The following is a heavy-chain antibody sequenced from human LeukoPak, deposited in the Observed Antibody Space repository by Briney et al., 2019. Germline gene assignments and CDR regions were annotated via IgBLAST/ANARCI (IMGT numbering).Heavy chain of an antibody. D-gene: IGHD1-26*01. V-gene: IGHV3-23*01. CDR1: GFTFSSYA. Sequence: GGSPRLSCAASGFTFSSYAMSWVRQAPGKGLKWVSAISGSGGSTYYADSVKGRFTISRDNSKNTLYLQMNSLRAEDTAVYYCAKEESIVGASDYFDYWGQGTLVTVSS. CDR3: AKEESIVGASDYFDY. CDR2: ISGSGGST. J-gene: IGHJ4*02.